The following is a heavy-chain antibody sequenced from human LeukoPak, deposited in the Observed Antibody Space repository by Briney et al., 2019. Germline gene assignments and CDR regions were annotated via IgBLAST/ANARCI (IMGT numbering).Heavy chain of an antibody. D-gene: IGHD3-3*01. CDR2: IWYDGSNK. CDR1: GFSFISYG. Sequence: GGSLRLSCAASGFSFISYGMHWVRQAPGKGLEWVAVIWYDGSNKYYADSVKGRFTISRDNSKNTLYLQMNSLRAEDTAVYYCARVKGPAGYDFWSGYYYMDVWGKGTTVTVSS. V-gene: IGHV3-33*08. CDR3: ARVKGPAGYDFWSGYYYMDV. J-gene: IGHJ6*03.